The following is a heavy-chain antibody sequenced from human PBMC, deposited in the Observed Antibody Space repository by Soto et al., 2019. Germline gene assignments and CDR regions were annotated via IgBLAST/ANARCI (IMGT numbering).Heavy chain of an antibody. CDR2: ISAYNGNT. Sequence: GASVKVSCKASGYTFTSYGISWVRQAPGQGLEWMGWISAYNGNTNYAQKLQGRVTMTTDTSTSTAYMELRSLRSDDTAVYYCARSPPAHYYDSSGPPLFDYWGQGTLITVSS. CDR3: ARSPPAHYYDSSGPPLFDY. V-gene: IGHV1-18*01. J-gene: IGHJ4*02. D-gene: IGHD3-22*01. CDR1: GYTFTSYG.